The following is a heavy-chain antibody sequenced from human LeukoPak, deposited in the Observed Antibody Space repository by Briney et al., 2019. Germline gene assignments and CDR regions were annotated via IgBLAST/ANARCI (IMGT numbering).Heavy chain of an antibody. J-gene: IGHJ4*02. CDR2: ISAYNGNT. D-gene: IGHD2-21*02. Sequence: ASVTVSCKASGYTFTSYGISWVRQAPGQGLEWMGWISAYNGNTNYAQKLQGRVTMTTDTSTSTAYMELRSLRSDDTAVYYCARDREYCGGDCYASDYWGQGTLVTVSS. CDR3: ARDREYCGGDCYASDY. V-gene: IGHV1-18*01. CDR1: GYTFTSYG.